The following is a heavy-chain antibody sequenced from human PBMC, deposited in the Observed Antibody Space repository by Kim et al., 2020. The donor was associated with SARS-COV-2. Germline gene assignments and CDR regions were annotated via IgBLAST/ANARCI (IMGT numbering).Heavy chain of an antibody. CDR3: AKGLKNWNYGMDV. D-gene: IGHD1-1*01. J-gene: IGHJ6*01. Sequence: YANSVKGRFTISRNNSKSTVYFQMSSLRAEDTAVYYCAKGLKNWNYGMDVWGQGTTVTVSS. V-gene: IGHV3-23*01.